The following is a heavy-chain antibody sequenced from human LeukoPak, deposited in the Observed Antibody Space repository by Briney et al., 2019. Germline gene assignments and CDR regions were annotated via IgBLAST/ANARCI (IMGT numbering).Heavy chain of an antibody. V-gene: IGHV3-23*01. CDR1: GFIFSSSA. D-gene: IGHD2-15*01. CDR3: AKGGRVDYSRPNTYFDY. CDR2: TSGGGTDT. Sequence: GGSLRLSCVGSGFIFSSSAMSWVRQAPGKGLEWVSGTSGGGTDTYYADSVKGRFTISRDNSKNTLYLQMNSLRAEDTALYYCAKGGRVDYSRPNTYFDYWGQGILVTVSS. J-gene: IGHJ4*02.